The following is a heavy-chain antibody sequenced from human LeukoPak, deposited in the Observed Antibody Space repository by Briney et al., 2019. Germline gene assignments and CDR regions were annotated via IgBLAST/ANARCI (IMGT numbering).Heavy chain of an antibody. CDR1: GGSISSYS. Sequence: SGTLSLTCTVSGGSISSYSWSWIRQPAGKGLEWIGRIYTSGSTNYNPSLKSRVTMSLDPSKNQFSLKLSSVTAADTAVYYCARDRKYCSSISCYYYFDYWGQGTLVTVSS. V-gene: IGHV4-4*07. CDR3: ARDRKYCSSISCYYYFDY. CDR2: IYTSGST. D-gene: IGHD2-2*01. J-gene: IGHJ4*02.